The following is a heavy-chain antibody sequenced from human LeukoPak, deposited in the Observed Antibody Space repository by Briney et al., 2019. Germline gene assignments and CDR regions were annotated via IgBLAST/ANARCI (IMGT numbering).Heavy chain of an antibody. CDR3: ARPPYGGVDY. CDR2: IYSGGSI. D-gene: IGHD4-23*01. Sequence: PGGSLRLSCAASGLTVSSYMSWVRQAPGKGLKWVSVIYSGGSIYYADSVKGRFTISRDKSKNTLYLQMNSLRAEDTAVYYCARPPYGGVDYWGQGTLVTVSS. V-gene: IGHV3-66*04. J-gene: IGHJ4*02. CDR1: GLTVSSY.